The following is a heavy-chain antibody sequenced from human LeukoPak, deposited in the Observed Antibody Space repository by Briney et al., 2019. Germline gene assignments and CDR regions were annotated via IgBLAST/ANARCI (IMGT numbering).Heavy chain of an antibody. CDR2: IYYSGST. CDR3: ATQSSWYGVYFDY. J-gene: IGHJ4*02. Sequence: SETLSLTCTVSGGSISSSSYYWGWIRQPPGKGLEWIGSIYYSGSTYYNPSLKSRVTISVDTSKNQFSLKLSSVTAADTAVYYCATQSSWYGVYFDYWGQGTLVTVSS. D-gene: IGHD6-13*01. V-gene: IGHV4-39*01. CDR1: GGSISSSSYY.